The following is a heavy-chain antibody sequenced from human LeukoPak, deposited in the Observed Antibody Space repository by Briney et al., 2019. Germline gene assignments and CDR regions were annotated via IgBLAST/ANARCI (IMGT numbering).Heavy chain of an antibody. CDR1: GGSFSGYY. CDR3: TRALGAFFDY. Sequence: SETLSLTCAVYGGSFSGYYWSWIRQPPGKGLEWIGEINHSGSTNYNPSLKSRVTISVDTSKNQFSLKLSSVTAADTAVYYCTRALGAFFDYWGQGNLVTVSS. J-gene: IGHJ4*02. V-gene: IGHV4-34*01. D-gene: IGHD3-16*01. CDR2: INHSGST.